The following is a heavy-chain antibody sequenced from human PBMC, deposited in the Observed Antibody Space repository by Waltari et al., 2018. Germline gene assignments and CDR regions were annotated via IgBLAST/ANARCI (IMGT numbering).Heavy chain of an antibody. D-gene: IGHD1-26*01. V-gene: IGHV3-74*01. Sequence: EVQLVESGGGLVQPGGSLRLSCAASGFTFSSYWMHWVRQAPGKGLVWVSRINSDGGSTSYAYSVKGRFTISRDNAKNTLYLQMNGLRAEDTAVYYCASARYSGNYYNDYWGQGTLVTVSP. CDR3: ASARYSGNYYNDY. J-gene: IGHJ4*02. CDR1: GFTFSSYW. CDR2: INSDGGST.